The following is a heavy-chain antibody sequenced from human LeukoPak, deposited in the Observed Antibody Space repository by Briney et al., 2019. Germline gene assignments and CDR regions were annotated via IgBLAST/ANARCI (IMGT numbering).Heavy chain of an antibody. CDR3: ARDEVGGVKY. D-gene: IGHD3-16*01. Sequence: SETVSLTCTVSGISLTTTHSYWAWIRQSPGKGLEWIGSVDFVGNTYYNPSVKSRVFISADTSENQFSLRLSSVTAADTVVYYCARDEVGGVKYWGQGTLVTVSS. CDR1: GISLTTTHSY. J-gene: IGHJ4*02. V-gene: IGHV4-39*07. CDR2: VDFVGNT.